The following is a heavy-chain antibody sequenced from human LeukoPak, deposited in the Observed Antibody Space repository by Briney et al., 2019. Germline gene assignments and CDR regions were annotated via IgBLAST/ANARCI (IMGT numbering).Heavy chain of an antibody. J-gene: IGHJ4*02. CDR2: ISWNSGSI. V-gene: IGHV3-9*01. Sequence: GGSLRLSCAASGFTFDDYAMHWVRQAPGKGLELVSGISWNSGSIGYADSVKGRFTISRDNAKNSLYLQMNSLRAEDTALYYCAKDLNWNYGPLFDYWGQGTLVTVSS. CDR3: AKDLNWNYGPLFDY. D-gene: IGHD1-7*01. CDR1: GFTFDDYA.